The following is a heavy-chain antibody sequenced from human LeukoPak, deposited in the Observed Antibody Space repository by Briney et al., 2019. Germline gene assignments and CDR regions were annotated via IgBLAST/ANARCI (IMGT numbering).Heavy chain of an antibody. V-gene: IGHV1-24*01. CDR2: FDPEDGET. CDR1: GYTLTELS. J-gene: IGHJ4*02. CDR3: ARGRPQRWLQLPWYEGGNDY. D-gene: IGHD5-24*01. Sequence: GASVKVSCKVSGYTLTELSMHWVRQAPGKGLEWMGGFDPEDGETIYAQKFQGRVTMTEDTSTDTAYMELSSLRSEDTAVYYCARGRPQRWLQLPWYEGGNDYWGQGTLVTVSS.